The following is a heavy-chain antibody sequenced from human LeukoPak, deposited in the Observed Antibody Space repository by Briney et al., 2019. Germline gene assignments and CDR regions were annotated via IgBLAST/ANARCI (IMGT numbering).Heavy chain of an antibody. CDR2: IYYSGST. CDR3: ARDLMITFGGVIGLGAFDI. Sequence: SETLTLTCTVSGGSISSYYWSWIRQPPGKGLEWIGYIYYSGSTNYNPSLKSRVIMSVDTSKKQFSLKLSSVTAADTAVYYCARDLMITFGGVIGLGAFDIWGQGTMVTVSS. J-gene: IGHJ3*02. V-gene: IGHV4-59*12. CDR1: GGSISSYY. D-gene: IGHD3-16*02.